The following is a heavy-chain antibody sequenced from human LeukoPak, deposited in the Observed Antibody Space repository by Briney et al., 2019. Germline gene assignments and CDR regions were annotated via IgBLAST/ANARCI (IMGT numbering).Heavy chain of an antibody. CDR3: ARGNVEYYYGSGSYYASYYYYYMDV. CDR1: GGSFSGYY. CDR2: INHSGST. V-gene: IGHV4-34*01. D-gene: IGHD3-10*01. Sequence: SETLSLTCAVYGGSFSGYYWSWIRQPPGKGLEWIGEINHSGSTNYNPSLKSRVTISVDTSKNQFSLKLSSVTAADTAVYYCARGNVEYYYGSGSYYASYYYYYMDVWGKGTTVTISS. J-gene: IGHJ6*03.